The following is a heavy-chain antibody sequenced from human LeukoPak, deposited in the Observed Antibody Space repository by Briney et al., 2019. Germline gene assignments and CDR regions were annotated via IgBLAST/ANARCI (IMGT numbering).Heavy chain of an antibody. J-gene: IGHJ3*02. CDR3: AREVVPAALPSPDAFDI. CDR1: GFTFSDYY. Sequence: GGSLRLSCAASGFTFSDYYMSWIRQATGKGQEGVSYISSSGSTIYYADSVRGRFTISRDNAKNSLSLQMNSLRAEDTAVYYCAREVVPAALPSPDAFDIWGQGTMVTVSS. V-gene: IGHV3-11*01. D-gene: IGHD2-2*01. CDR2: ISSSGSTI.